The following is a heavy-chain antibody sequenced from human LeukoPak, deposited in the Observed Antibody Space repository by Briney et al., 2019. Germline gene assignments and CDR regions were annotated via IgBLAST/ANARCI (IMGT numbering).Heavy chain of an antibody. CDR2: INRDGSVR. CDR3: VRDRYDVLTGYNDAFDI. Sequence: GGSLRLSCAASGFTLSSYWMTWVRQAPGKGLEWVANINRDGSVRHYVDSVKDRFTISRDNAQNSLYLQMISLRAEDTAVYYCVRDRYDVLTGYNDAFDIWGHGTLVAVSS. D-gene: IGHD3-9*01. V-gene: IGHV3-7*01. CDR1: GFTLSSYW. J-gene: IGHJ3*02.